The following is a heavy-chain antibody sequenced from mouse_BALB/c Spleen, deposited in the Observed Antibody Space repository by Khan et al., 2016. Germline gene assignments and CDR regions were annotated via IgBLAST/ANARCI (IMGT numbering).Heavy chain of an antibody. D-gene: IGHD1-2*01. V-gene: IGHV3-2*02. CDR3: AVIHYYGYFDY. J-gene: IGHJ2*01. CDR1: GYSITSDYT. CDR2: ISYSGNT. Sequence: EVQLQESGPGLVKPSQSLSLTCTVTGYSITSDYTWNWIRQFPGNKLEWMGFISYSGNTSYNPSLKSRISITRDTYKNQFFLQLNSVTTEDTATYFCAVIHYYGYFDYWGQGTTFTVSS.